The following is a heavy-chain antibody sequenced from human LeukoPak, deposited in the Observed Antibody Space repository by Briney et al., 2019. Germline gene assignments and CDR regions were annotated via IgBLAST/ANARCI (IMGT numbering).Heavy chain of an antibody. CDR1: GFTFDDYA. CDR2: ISWNSGSI. V-gene: IGHV3-9*01. Sequence: GGSLRLSCAASGFTFDDYAMHWVRQAPGKGLEWVSGISWNSGSIGYADSMKGRFTISRDNAKNSLYLQMNSLRAEDTALYYCAKDEGGSYAYYYYGMDVWAKGPRSPSP. D-gene: IGHD3-16*01. CDR3: AKDEGGSYAYYYYGMDV. J-gene: IGHJ6*02.